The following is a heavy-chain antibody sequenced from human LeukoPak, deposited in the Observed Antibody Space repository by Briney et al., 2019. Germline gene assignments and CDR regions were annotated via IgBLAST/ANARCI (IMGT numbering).Heavy chain of an antibody. Sequence: SETLSLTCAVTGGPFSNYYWTWIRQPPGKGPEWISEINHSGGTNYNPTLKSSVTISIDTSNSKFSLHLSSVTAADTAVYYCADTNSWFRFFEHWGQGNLVTVSS. CDR2: INHSGGT. D-gene: IGHD3-10*01. V-gene: IGHV4-34*01. CDR1: GGPFSNYY. J-gene: IGHJ4*02. CDR3: ADTNSWFRFFEH.